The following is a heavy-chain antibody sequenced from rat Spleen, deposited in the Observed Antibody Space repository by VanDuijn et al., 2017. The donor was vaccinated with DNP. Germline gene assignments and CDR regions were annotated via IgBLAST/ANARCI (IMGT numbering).Heavy chain of an antibody. Sequence: EVQLVESGGGLVQPGRSLKVSCAASGFTFSDYNMAWVRQAPKKGLEWVATISHDGSSTYYRDSVKGRFTISRDNAKSIVYLKMDSLRSEDTATYYCVRPLGYSSYGFAYWGQGTLVTVSS. CDR3: VRPLGYSSYGFAY. V-gene: IGHV5-7*01. CDR1: GFTFSDYN. CDR2: ISHDGSST. D-gene: IGHD1-2*01. J-gene: IGHJ3*01.